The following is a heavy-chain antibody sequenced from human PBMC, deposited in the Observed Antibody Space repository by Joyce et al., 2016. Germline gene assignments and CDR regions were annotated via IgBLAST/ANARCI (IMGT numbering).Heavy chain of an antibody. CDR3: ARDSGSYGGYYFDY. Sequence: QVQLVQSGAEVKKPGASVKVSCKASGYTFTNFYIHWVRQAPGQGLEWMGIINPSGGSTNYAQKFQGRVTLTSDTSTSTIYMELSSLRSEDTAVYFCARDSGSYGGYYFDYWGQGTLVTVSS. J-gene: IGHJ4*02. CDR1: GYTFTNFY. D-gene: IGHD1-26*01. CDR2: INPSGGST. V-gene: IGHV1-46*01.